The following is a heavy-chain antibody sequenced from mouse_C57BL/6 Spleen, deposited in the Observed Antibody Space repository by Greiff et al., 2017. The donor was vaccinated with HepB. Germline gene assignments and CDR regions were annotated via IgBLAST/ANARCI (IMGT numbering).Heavy chain of an antibody. D-gene: IGHD1-1*01. CDR3: ARHEDPIITTGGVFAY. V-gene: IGHV1-62-2*01. CDR1: GYTFTEYT. CDR2: FYPGSGSI. J-gene: IGHJ3*01. Sequence: VQLQQSGAELVKPGASVKLSCKASGYTFTEYTIHWVKQRSGQGLEWIGWFYPGSGSIKYIEKFKDKATLTADKSSRTVYMELSRLTSEDSAVYFWARHEDPIITTGGVFAYWGQGTLVTVSA.